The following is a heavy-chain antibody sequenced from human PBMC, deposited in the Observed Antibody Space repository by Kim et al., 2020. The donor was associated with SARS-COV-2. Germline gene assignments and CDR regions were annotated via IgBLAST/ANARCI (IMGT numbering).Heavy chain of an antibody. CDR1: GGSISSSSYY. CDR2: IYYSGST. Sequence: SETLSLTCTVSGGSISSSSYYWGWIRQPPGKGLEWIGSIYYSGSTYYNPSLKSRVTISVDTSKNQFSLKLSSVTAADTAVYYCARHLVRGDVNNWFDPWGQGTLVTVSS. CDR3: ARHLVRGDVNNWFDP. J-gene: IGHJ5*02. D-gene: IGHD3-10*01. V-gene: IGHV4-39*01.